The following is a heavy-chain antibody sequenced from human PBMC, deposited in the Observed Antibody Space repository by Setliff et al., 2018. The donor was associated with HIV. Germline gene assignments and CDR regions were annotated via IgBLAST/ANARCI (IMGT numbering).Heavy chain of an antibody. D-gene: IGHD1-1*01. CDR1: AYTFNSYY. V-gene: IGHV1-46*02. CDR2: IGPSGSST. J-gene: IGHJ6*03. CDR3: ARNPQPTGTPDYYYYYYMDV. Sequence: ASVKVSCKTSAYTFNSYYMHWIRQAPGQGLEWMGLIGPSGSSTTYAQNFQGRVTMSRDKSTSTAYMELSSLRSEDTAVYYCARNPQPTGTPDYYYYYYMDVWGKGTTVTVSS.